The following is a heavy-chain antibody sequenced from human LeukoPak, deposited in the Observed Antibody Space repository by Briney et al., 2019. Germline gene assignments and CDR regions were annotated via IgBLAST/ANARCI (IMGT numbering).Heavy chain of an antibody. D-gene: IGHD3-22*01. CDR2: ISAYNGNT. CDR1: GYTFTSYG. CDR3: ARGPRNYYDSSGHFDY. J-gene: IGHJ4*02. V-gene: IGHV1-18*01. Sequence: ASVTVSCKASGYTFTSYGISWVRQAPGQGLEWMGWISAYNGNTNYAQKLQGRVTMTTDTSTSTAYMELRSLRSDDTAVYYCARGPRNYYDSSGHFDYWGQGTLVTVSS.